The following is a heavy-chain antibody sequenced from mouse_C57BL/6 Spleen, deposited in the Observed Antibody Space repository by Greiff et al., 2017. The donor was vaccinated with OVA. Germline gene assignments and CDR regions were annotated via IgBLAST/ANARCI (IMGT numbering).Heavy chain of an antibody. J-gene: IGHJ1*03. Sequence: QVQLQQSGPGLVKPSQSLFLSCSITGFPITSGYYWIWIRQSPGKPLECVGYITHSGETIYNPTLQSTITITRETSMNQSFLQLNSLTTEDTAMYSGAGYLTGDCYFDVWGTGTTVTVSS. V-gene: IGHV12-3*01. D-gene: IGHD4-1*01. CDR3: AGYLTGDCYFDV. CDR2: ITHSGET. CDR1: GFPITSGYY.